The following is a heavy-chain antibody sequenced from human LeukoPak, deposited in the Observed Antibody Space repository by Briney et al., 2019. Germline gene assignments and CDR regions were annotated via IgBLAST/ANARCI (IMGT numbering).Heavy chain of an antibody. J-gene: IGHJ3*02. CDR1: GGSINPYY. CDR2: IYYSGST. D-gene: IGHD5-24*01. Sequence: SETLSLTCTVSGGSINPYYWSWIRQPPGKGLEWIGYIYYSGSTNYNPSLKSRVTISVDTSKNQFSLKLSSVTAADTAVYYCARVVEMATIANDAFDIWGQGTMVTVSS. V-gene: IGHV4-59*01. CDR3: ARVVEMATIANDAFDI.